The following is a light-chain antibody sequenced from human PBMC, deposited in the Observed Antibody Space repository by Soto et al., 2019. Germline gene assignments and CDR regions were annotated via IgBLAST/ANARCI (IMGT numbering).Light chain of an antibody. CDR2: DAS. Sequence: EIVMTQSPATLSVSPGERATLSCRASQSVSSSYLAWYQQKPGQAPRLLIYDASNRATGIPARFSGSESGTDFTLTISSLEPEDFAVYYCQQYGSSPITFGQGTRLEIK. V-gene: IGKV3-20*01. CDR1: QSVSSSY. J-gene: IGKJ5*01. CDR3: QQYGSSPIT.